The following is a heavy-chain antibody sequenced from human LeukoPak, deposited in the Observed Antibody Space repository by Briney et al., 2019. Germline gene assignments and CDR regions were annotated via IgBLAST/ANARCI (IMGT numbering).Heavy chain of an antibody. J-gene: IGHJ4*02. V-gene: IGHV1-2*06. CDR2: INPNSGGT. Sequence: ASVKVSCKASGYTFTGYYMHWVRQAPGQGLEWMGRINPNSGGTNYAQKLQGRVTMTRDTSISTAYMELSRLRSDDTAVYYCARVEITMVRGVPSRLNYWGQGTLVTVSS. D-gene: IGHD3-10*01. CDR3: ARVEITMVRGVPSRLNY. CDR1: GYTFTGYY.